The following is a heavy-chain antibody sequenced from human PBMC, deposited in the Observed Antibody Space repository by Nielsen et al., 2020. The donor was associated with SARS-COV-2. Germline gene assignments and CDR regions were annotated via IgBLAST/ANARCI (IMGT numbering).Heavy chain of an antibody. CDR3: ARGTYYDILTGYPYYFDY. D-gene: IGHD3-9*01. V-gene: IGHV4-59*01. CDR2: IYYSGST. CDR1: GGSISSYY. J-gene: IGHJ4*02. Sequence: SETLSLTCTVSGGSISSYYWSWIRQPPGKGLEWIGYIYYSGSTNYNPSLKSRVTISVDTSKNQFSLKLSSVTAADTAVYYCARGTYYDILTGYPYYFDYWGQGTLVTVSS.